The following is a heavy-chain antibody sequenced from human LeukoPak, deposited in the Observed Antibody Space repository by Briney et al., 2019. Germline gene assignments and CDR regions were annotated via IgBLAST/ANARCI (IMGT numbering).Heavy chain of an antibody. Sequence: PGGSLRLSCAASGFTFSDYYMSWIRQAPGKGLEWVSYISSSGSTIYYADSVKGRFTISRDNAKNSLYLQMNSLRAEDTAVYYCARAGRDGSGSYYYYYYMDVWGKGTTVTVSS. CDR3: ARAGRDGSGSYYYYYYMDV. CDR2: ISSSGSTI. J-gene: IGHJ6*03. CDR1: GFTFSDYY. D-gene: IGHD3-10*01. V-gene: IGHV3-11*04.